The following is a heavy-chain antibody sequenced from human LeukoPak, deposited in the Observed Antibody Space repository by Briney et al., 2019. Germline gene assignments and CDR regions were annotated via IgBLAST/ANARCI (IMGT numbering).Heavy chain of an antibody. Sequence: GGSLRLSCAASGFTFSSYWMSWVRQAPGKGLEWVSDVRGPGDSYYADSVKGRFTISRDNSKNTLYLQMNSLRAEDTAVYYCAKGAYDANDHNDHWGQGTLVTVSS. CDR2: VRGPGDS. D-gene: IGHD4/OR15-4a*01. CDR3: AKGAYDANDHNDH. V-gene: IGHV3-23*01. CDR1: GFTFSSYW. J-gene: IGHJ4*02.